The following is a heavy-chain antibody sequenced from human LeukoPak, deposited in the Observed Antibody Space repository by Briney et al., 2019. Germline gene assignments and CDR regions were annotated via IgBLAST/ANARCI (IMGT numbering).Heavy chain of an antibody. CDR2: INPNSGGT. Sequence: ASVKVSCKASGYTFTGYYMHWVRQAPGQGREWMGWINPNSGGTNYAQKFQGRVTMTRDTSISTAYMELSRLRSDDTAVYYCARESHHCSSTSCYRTYYGMDVWGQGTTVTVSS. CDR1: GYTFTGYY. CDR3: ARESHHCSSTSCYRTYYGMDV. J-gene: IGHJ6*02. V-gene: IGHV1-2*02. D-gene: IGHD2-2*02.